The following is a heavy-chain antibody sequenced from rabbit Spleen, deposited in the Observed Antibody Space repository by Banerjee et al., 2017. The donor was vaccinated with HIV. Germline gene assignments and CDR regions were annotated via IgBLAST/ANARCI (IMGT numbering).Heavy chain of an antibody. V-gene: IGHV1S45*01. CDR1: GLDFSSSYW. Sequence: EESGGGLVQPEGSLTLTCTASGLDFSSSYWICWVRQAPGKGLEWIACIYAGSSGTTYYASGAKGRFTISKTSSTTVTLQMTSLTAADTATYFCARDTGSSFSTYGMDLWGPGTLGTVS. CDR3: ARDTGSSFSTYGMDL. D-gene: IGHD8-1*01. CDR2: IYAGSSGTT. J-gene: IGHJ6*01.